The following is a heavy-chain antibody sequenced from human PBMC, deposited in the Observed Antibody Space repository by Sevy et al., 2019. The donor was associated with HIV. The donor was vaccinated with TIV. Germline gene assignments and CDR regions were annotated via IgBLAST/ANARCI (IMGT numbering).Heavy chain of an antibody. CDR2: IYYSGST. CDR3: ARADYGDYVGWFDP. V-gene: IGHV4-59*11. Sequence: SETLSLICTVSGGSISSHQWSWIRQSPGKGLEWIGYIYYSGSTNDNPSLKSRVTISVDTSKNQFSLKLSSVTAADTAVYYCARADYGDYVGWFDPWGQGTLVTVSS. J-gene: IGHJ5*02. CDR1: GGSISSHQ. D-gene: IGHD4-17*01.